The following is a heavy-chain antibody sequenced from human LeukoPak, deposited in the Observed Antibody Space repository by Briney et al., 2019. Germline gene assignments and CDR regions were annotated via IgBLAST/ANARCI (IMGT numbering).Heavy chain of an antibody. Sequence: SVKVSCKASGGTFSSYAISWVRQAPGLGLEWMGGIIPIFGTANYAQKFQGRVTITADESTSTAYMELSSLRSEDTAVYYCARGSYCSSTSCYFDYWGQGTLVTVSS. CDR2: IIPIFGTA. D-gene: IGHD2-2*01. CDR3: ARGSYCSSTSCYFDY. V-gene: IGHV1-69*01. CDR1: GGTFSSYA. J-gene: IGHJ4*02.